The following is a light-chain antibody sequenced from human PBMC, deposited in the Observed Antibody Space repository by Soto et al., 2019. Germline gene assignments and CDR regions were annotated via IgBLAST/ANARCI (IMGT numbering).Light chain of an antibody. J-gene: IGKJ2*01. CDR2: AAS. CDR3: HQYLSYPHT. CDR1: QGISSW. V-gene: IGKV1D-16*01. Sequence: DIQMTQSPSSLSASIGDRVTITCRASQGISSWLAWYQQKPEKAPKSLIYAASSLHSGVPSRFSGSGYGTEFTLTINSLQPEDFGTFYCHQYLSYPHTFGQGTRLEIK.